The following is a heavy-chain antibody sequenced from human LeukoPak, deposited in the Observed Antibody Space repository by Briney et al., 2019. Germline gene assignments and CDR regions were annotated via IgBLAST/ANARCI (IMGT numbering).Heavy chain of an antibody. CDR1: DGSISRYY. D-gene: IGHD4-17*01. J-gene: IGHJ4*02. V-gene: IGHV4-59*12. Sequence: SETLSLTCTVSDGSISRYYWSWIRQPPGQGLEWIGYISYSGVTNYNPSLKSRVTISVDRSKNQFSLKLSSVTAADTAVYYCARGYGDYVQGYFDYWGQGTLVTVSS. CDR2: ISYSGVT. CDR3: ARGYGDYVQGYFDY.